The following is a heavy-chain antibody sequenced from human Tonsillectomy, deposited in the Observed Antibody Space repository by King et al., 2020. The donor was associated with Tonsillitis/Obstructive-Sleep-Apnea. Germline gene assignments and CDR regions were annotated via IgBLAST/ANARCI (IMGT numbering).Heavy chain of an antibody. CDR3: AKGGSWSFDF. D-gene: IGHD6-6*01. CDR2: IYSGDAT. V-gene: IGHV3-66*01. CDR1: GFIVSSNF. J-gene: IGHJ4*02. Sequence: VQLVESGGDSVQPGGSLRLSCAASGFIVSSNFMSWVRQAPGKGLEWVSLIYSGDATYYADSVKGRFTISRDNSKNTLYLQMNSLRAADTAVYYCAKGGSWSFDFWGQGTLVTVSS.